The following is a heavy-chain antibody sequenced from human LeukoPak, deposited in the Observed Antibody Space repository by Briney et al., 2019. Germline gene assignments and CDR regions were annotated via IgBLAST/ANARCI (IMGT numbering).Heavy chain of an antibody. D-gene: IGHD6-19*01. V-gene: IGHV3-30*18. J-gene: IGHJ4*02. CDR2: ISYDGSNK. CDR3: AKDMSSGWRTGVFDY. CDR1: GFTVSSNY. Sequence: GGSLRLSCAASGFTVSSNYMSWVRQAPGKGLEWVAVISYDGSNKYYADSVKGRFTISRDNSKNTLYLQMNSLRAEDTAVYYCAKDMSSGWRTGVFDYWGQGTLVTVSS.